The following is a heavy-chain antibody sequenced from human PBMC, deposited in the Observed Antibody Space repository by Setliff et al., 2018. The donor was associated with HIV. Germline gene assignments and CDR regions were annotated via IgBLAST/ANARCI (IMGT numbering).Heavy chain of an antibody. J-gene: IGHJ6*03. V-gene: IGHV4-34*01. Sequence: SETLSLTCAVSGGSFNDYYWAWLRQAPEKGLEWLGLINHSGGATYNPSLRSRIAIPVNLPNNQVFLELTSVTAADTGLYYCARDRRGYYYGSGSCYMDVWGTGTTVTVSS. CDR1: GGSFNDYY. CDR3: ARDRRGYYYGSGSCYMDV. D-gene: IGHD3-10*01. CDR2: INHSGGA.